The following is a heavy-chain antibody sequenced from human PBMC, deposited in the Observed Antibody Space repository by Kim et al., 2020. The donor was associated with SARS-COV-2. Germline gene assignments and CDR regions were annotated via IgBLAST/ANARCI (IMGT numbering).Heavy chain of an antibody. CDR3: ARGVKVTAAVCFIYYYSY. Sequence: ASVKVSCKASRYTFTSDDINWVRQAPGQGLEWMGWMIPNLVKADYAQKFQGRVTITTNTSISTVYMDLSSLTSEDTAVYYCARGVKVTAAVCFIYYYSY. D-gene: IGHD2-2*01. J-gene: IGHJ6*01. V-gene: IGHV1-8*03. CDR1: RYTFTSDD. CDR2: MIPNLVKA.